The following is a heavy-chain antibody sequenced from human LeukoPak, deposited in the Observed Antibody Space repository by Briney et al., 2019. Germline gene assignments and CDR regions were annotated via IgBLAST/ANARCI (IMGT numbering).Heavy chain of an antibody. CDR2: IGSSTYI. Sequence: GGSLRLSCAASGFTFSSYTMSWVRQAPGKGLEWVSSIGSSTYIHYADSVKGRFTISRDNAKDSLYLQMNSLRAEDTAVYYCARLYASSWYYFDYWGQGTLVTVSS. CDR3: ARLYASSWYYFDY. D-gene: IGHD6-13*01. CDR1: GFTFSSYT. J-gene: IGHJ4*02. V-gene: IGHV3-21*01.